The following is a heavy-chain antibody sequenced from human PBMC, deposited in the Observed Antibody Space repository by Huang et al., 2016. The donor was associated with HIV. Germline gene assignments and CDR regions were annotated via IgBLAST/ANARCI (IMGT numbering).Heavy chain of an antibody. CDR1: GGSFSGYY. Sequence: VQLQQWGAGLLKPSETLSLTCAVYGGSFSGYYWRWIRQPPGTGVECIGEINHSGRTNYNPSRKRRVTIEVDTAKNQFSLKLSSVTAADTAVYYCARILMYYNSSGYGFDYWGQGTLVTVSS. V-gene: IGHV4-34*01. CDR2: INHSGRT. CDR3: ARILMYYNSSGYGFDY. J-gene: IGHJ4*02. D-gene: IGHD3-22*01.